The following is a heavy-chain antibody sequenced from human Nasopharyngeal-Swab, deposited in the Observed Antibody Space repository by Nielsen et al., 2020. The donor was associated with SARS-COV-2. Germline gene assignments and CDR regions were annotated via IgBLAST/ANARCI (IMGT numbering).Heavy chain of an antibody. J-gene: IGHJ6*03. CDR3: ARAVAATPDADYYYYMDV. V-gene: IGHV1-8*01. CDR2: MNPNSGNT. Sequence: ASVKVSCKASGYTFTSYDINWVRQAPGQGLEWMGWMNPNSGNTGYAQKFQGRVTMTRNTSISTAYMELSSLRSEDTAVYYCARAVAATPDADYYYYMDVWGKGTTVTVSS. D-gene: IGHD2-15*01. CDR1: GYTFTSYD.